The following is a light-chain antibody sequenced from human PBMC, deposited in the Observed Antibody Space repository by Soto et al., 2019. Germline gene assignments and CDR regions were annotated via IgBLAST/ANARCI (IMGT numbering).Light chain of an antibody. CDR3: LQDYNFPWT. J-gene: IGKJ1*01. CDR2: GAT. V-gene: IGKV1-6*01. CDR1: QGIRND. Sequence: AIQMTQSPSSLSASLGDRVTITCRASQGIRNDLGWYQQKPGNAPRLLIYGATTLQSGVPSRFSGSGSGTEFTLTISSLQPEDFATYYCLQDYNFPWTFGQGTKVEIK.